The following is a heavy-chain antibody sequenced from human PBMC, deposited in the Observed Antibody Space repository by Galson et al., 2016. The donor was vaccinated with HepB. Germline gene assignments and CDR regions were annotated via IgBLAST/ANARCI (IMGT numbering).Heavy chain of an antibody. D-gene: IGHD5-18*01. J-gene: IGHJ6*03. CDR3: AREGYGPLYYYLYYMDV. V-gene: IGHV3-74*01. CDR1: GFPFSSYL. Sequence: SLRLSCAASGFPFSSYLMHWVRQAPGKGLVWVSRVNSDGSSTSYADSVKGRFTISKDNAKNTLYLQMNSLRAEDTAVYFCAREGYGPLYYYLYYMDVWGKGTTVTVSS. CDR2: VNSDGSST.